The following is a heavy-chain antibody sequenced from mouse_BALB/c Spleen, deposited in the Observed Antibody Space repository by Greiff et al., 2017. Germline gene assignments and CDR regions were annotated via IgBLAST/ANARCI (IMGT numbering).Heavy chain of an antibody. CDR3: TRSIGWAMDY. D-gene: IGHD2-14*01. Sequence: LKQSGAELVRPGASVTLSCKASGYTFTDYEMHWVKQTPVHGLEWIGAIDPETGGTAYNQKFKGKATLTADKSSSTAYMELRSLTSEDSAVYYCTRSIGWAMDYWGQGTSVTVSS. CDR2: IDPETGGT. CDR1: GYTFTDYE. J-gene: IGHJ4*01. V-gene: IGHV1-15*01.